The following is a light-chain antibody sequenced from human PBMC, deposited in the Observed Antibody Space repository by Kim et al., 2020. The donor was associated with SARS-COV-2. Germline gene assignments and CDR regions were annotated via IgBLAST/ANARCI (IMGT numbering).Light chain of an antibody. Sequence: CTGGSSNIGGGYGVHGYKQVPGTAPKPLIDGDAGRPSGVPARLFGSKAGTSASLAITGLQAEDEDDYYCQSYDSSLSAWVFGGGTQLTVL. CDR2: GDA. J-gene: IGLJ3*02. V-gene: IGLV1-40*01. CDR3: QSYDSSLSAWV. CDR1: SSNIGGGYG.